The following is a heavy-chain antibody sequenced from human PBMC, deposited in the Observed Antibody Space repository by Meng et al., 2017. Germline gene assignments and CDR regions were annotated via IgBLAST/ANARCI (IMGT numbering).Heavy chain of an antibody. CDR2: ISWNSGSI. CDR3: AGLGEFVRLVERLNDY. V-gene: IGHV3-9*01. J-gene: IGHJ4*02. D-gene: IGHD3-16*01. Sequence: LKISCAASGFTFDYYAMNWVRAAPGKGLEWVSGISWNSGSIGYAESVKGRFTISRDNAKNSLYLQMNSLRAEDTAVYYCAGLGEFVRLVERLNDYWGQGTLVTVSS. CDR1: GFTFDYYA.